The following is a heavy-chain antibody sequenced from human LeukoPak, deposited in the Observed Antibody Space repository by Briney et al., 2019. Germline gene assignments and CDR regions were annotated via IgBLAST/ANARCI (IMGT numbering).Heavy chain of an antibody. CDR1: GYTFTSYG. CDR3: ARGGCSSTSCSRGTALDY. Sequence: ASVKASCKASGYTFTSYGISWVRQAPGQGLEWMGWISAYNGNTNYAQKLQGRVTMTTDTSTSTAYMELRSLRSDDTAVYYCARGGCSSTSCSRGTALDYWGQGTLVTVSS. J-gene: IGHJ4*02. CDR2: ISAYNGNT. V-gene: IGHV1-18*01. D-gene: IGHD2-2*01.